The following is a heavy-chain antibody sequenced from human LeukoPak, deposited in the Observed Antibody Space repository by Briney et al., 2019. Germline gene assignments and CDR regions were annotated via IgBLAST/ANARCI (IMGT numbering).Heavy chain of an antibody. J-gene: IGHJ6*02. Sequence: GAPVKVSCKASGYTFTSYYMRWVRQAPGQGLEWMGIINPSGGSTSYAQKFQGRVTKTRDTSTSTVYMELSSLRSEDTAVYYCARDRYGGNSVVYYYYGMDVWGQGTTVTVSS. CDR2: INPSGGST. CDR3: ARDRYGGNSVVYYYYGMDV. CDR1: GYTFTSYY. V-gene: IGHV1-46*01. D-gene: IGHD4-23*01.